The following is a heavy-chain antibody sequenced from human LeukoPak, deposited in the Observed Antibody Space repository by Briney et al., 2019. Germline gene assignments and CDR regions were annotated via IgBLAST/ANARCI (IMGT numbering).Heavy chain of an antibody. J-gene: IGHJ3*02. Sequence: PGGSLRLSCAASGFTFSSYAMHWVRQAPGKGLEWVAVISYDGSNKYYADSVKGRFTISRDNSKNTLYLQMNSLRAEDTAVYYCARVSSQQLVLLGAFDIWGQGTIVTVSS. CDR3: ARVSSQQLVLLGAFDI. V-gene: IGHV3-30*01. CDR2: ISYDGSNK. CDR1: GFTFSSYA. D-gene: IGHD6-13*01.